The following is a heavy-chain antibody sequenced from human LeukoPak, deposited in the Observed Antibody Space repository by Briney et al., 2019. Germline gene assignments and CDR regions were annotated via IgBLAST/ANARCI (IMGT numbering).Heavy chain of an antibody. CDR3: AKPSTYYYDSSGSTGAFDI. D-gene: IGHD3-22*01. Sequence: GGSLRLSCAASGYTFSSFTLSWVRQAPGKGLEWVSVISASGGSAYYVDSVKGRFTMSRDNSKNTLYLQMNSLRAEDTAVYYCAKPSTYYYDSSGSTGAFDIWGQGTMVTVSS. CDR1: GYTFSSFT. J-gene: IGHJ3*02. CDR2: ISASGGSA. V-gene: IGHV3-23*01.